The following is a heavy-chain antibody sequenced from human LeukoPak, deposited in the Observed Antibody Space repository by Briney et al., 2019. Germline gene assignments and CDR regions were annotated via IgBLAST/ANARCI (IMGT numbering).Heavy chain of an antibody. CDR3: AKEGTYTYGASDFDY. D-gene: IGHD4/OR15-4a*01. CDR2: IYSSGST. V-gene: IGHV4-39*06. Sequence: PSETLSLTCTVSGVSISSSSYYWGWIRQPPGKGLEWIGSIYSSGSTYYNPSLKSQVTISVDTSKNQFTLKLSSVTAADTAVYYCAKEGTYTYGASDFDYWGQGTLVTVSS. CDR1: GVSISSSSYY. J-gene: IGHJ4*02.